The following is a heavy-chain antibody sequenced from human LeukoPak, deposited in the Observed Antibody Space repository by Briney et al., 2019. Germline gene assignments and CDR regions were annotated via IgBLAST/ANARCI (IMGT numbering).Heavy chain of an antibody. D-gene: IGHD3-22*01. V-gene: IGHV1-24*01. CDR1: GYTLTELS. Sequence: ASVRVSGKVSGYTLTELSMHWVRQAPGEGPEWMGGFDPEDGETIYAQKFQGRVTMTEDTSTDTAYMELSSLRSEDTAVYYCATGPITMIVVAFDYWGQGTLVTVSS. CDR3: ATGPITMIVVAFDY. J-gene: IGHJ4*02. CDR2: FDPEDGET.